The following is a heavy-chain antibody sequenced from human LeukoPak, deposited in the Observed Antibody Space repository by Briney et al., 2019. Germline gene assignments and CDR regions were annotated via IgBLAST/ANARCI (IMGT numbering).Heavy chain of an antibody. D-gene: IGHD3-3*01. J-gene: IGHJ6*03. CDR2: IYHSGST. Sequence: SETLSLTCTVSGGSISSSNWWSWVRQPPGKGLEWIGEIYHSGSTNYNPSLKSRVTISVDKSKNQFSLKLSSVTAADTAVYYCARSGSGITIFGVVSPYYYYMDVWGKGTTVTVSS. CDR1: GGSISSSNW. V-gene: IGHV4-4*02. CDR3: ARSGSGITIFGVVSPYYYYMDV.